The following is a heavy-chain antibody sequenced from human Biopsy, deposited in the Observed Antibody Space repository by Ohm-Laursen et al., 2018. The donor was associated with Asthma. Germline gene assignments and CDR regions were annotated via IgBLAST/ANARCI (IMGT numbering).Heavy chain of an antibody. V-gene: IGHV1-69*13. CDR3: ARVDAIMISGDFYFYSGFDL. J-gene: IGHJ5*02. CDR2: IIPMYGVP. Sequence: SVKVSCKASGGTFRTYAFNWVRQAPGQGLEWMGGIIPMYGVPKVAQKFQGRVTITADESTSTAYMEMSSLRSEDTAVYYCARVDAIMISGDFYFYSGFDLWGQGTLVTVSS. D-gene: IGHD3-16*01. CDR1: GGTFRTYA.